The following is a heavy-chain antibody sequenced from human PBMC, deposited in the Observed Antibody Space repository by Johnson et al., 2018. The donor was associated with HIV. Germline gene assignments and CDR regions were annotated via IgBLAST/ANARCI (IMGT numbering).Heavy chain of an antibody. CDR3: AKSSSATYYGDAFDM. Sequence: QVHLVESGGGLVQPGGSLRLSCAASGFTVSSNYMSWVRQAPGKGLEWVSFIRYDGKDKYYADFVKGRFTISRDNSKKTLSLQMNSLRPEDTAVYYCAKSSSATYYGDAFDMWGQGTMVTVS. J-gene: IGHJ3*02. D-gene: IGHD3-10*01. CDR2: IRYDGKDK. V-gene: IGHV3-30*02. CDR1: GFTVSSNY.